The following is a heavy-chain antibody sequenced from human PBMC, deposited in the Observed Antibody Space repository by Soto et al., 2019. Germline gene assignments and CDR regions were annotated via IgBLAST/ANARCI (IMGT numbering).Heavy chain of an antibody. D-gene: IGHD2-2*01. V-gene: IGHV1-3*01. CDR1: GYTFTSYA. J-gene: IGHJ6*02. Sequence: QVQLVQSGAEVKKPGASVKVSCKASGYTFTSYAMHWVRQAPGQRFEGMGGINAGNGNTKYSQKFPGRVTITRETSASTAYMELSSLRSEDTAVYYCARACSSTSCPPDGYYYYGMDVWGQGTTVTVSS. CDR3: ARACSSTSCPPDGYYYYGMDV. CDR2: INAGNGNT.